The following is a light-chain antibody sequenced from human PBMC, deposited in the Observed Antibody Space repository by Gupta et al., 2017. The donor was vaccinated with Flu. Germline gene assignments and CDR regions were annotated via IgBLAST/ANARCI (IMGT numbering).Light chain of an antibody. CDR1: QSRLHSDGKTY. J-gene: IGKJ5*01. CDR3: RQAIQLPIT. Sequence: VTPGQPASISCKSSQSRLHSDGKTYLYWYLQKPGQPPHLLISEGSNRGSGVPDRFSGSGSGTDFTLKISRVEAEDVGVYYCRQAIQLPITFGQGTRLQIK. CDR2: EGS. V-gene: IGKV2D-29*01.